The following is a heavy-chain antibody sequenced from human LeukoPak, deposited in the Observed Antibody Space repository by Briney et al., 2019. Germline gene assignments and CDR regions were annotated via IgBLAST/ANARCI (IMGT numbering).Heavy chain of an antibody. D-gene: IGHD5-12*01. V-gene: IGHV4-59*01. CDR1: GGSISSYY. CDR3: ARALANFAVDIPDFDY. Sequence: SENLSLTCTVSGGSISSYYWSWIRQPPGKGLEWIGYIYYSGSTNYNPSLKSRVTISVDTSKIQFSLKLSSVTAADTAVYYCARALANFAVDIPDFDYWGQGTLVTVSS. CDR2: IYYSGST. J-gene: IGHJ4*02.